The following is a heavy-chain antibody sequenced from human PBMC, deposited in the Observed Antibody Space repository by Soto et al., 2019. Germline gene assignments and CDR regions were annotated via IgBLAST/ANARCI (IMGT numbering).Heavy chain of an antibody. Sequence: ALVKVSCKASGYTFTSYYINGVRQATGQGLEWMGWMNPNSGNTGYAQKFQGRVTMTRNTSISTAYMELSSLRSEDTAVYYCARGRRGSGYYYYMDVWGKGTTVTVSS. CDR3: ARGRRGSGYYYYMDV. V-gene: IGHV1-8*01. CDR1: GYTFTSYY. D-gene: IGHD3-10*01. J-gene: IGHJ6*03. CDR2: MNPNSGNT.